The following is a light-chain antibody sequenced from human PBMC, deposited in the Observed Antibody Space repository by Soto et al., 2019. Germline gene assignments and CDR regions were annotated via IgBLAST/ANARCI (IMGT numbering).Light chain of an antibody. CDR3: QSYDSSLSGSV. V-gene: IGLV1-40*01. CDR1: SSNIGAGYD. CDR2: DNI. J-gene: IGLJ3*02. Sequence: QSVLTQPPSVSGAPGQRVTISCTGTSSNIGAGYDVHWYQQLPGTAPKLLIYDNINRPSGVPDRFSGSKSGTSAFLAITGLQAEDEADYYCQSYDSSLSGSVFGGGTQLTV.